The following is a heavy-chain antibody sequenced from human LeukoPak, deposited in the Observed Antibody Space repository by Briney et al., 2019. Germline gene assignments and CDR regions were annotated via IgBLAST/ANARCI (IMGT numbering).Heavy chain of an antibody. CDR1: GGSISSYY. Sequence: PSETLSLTCTVSGGSISSYYWSWIRQPPGHVLELIGYIYYSGSTNYNPSLKSRVTISVDTSKTQFSLNLSSVTAPDTAVYYCARALDYYNSSGSGLWGQGTLVTVSS. CDR3: ARALDYYNSSGSGL. CDR2: IYYSGST. J-gene: IGHJ4*02. D-gene: IGHD3-22*01. V-gene: IGHV4-59*01.